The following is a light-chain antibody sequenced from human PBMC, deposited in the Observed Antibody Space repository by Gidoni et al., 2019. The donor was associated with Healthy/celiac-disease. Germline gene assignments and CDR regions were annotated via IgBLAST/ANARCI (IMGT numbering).Light chain of an antibody. J-gene: IGLJ2*01. CDR3: SSYTSSSVV. CDR1: SSDVCGYNF. CDR2: DVS. Sequence: QSALTKPASVSGSPGQSITSSCTGTSSDVCGYNFVSWYQQHPGKAPKLMIYDVSNRPSGVSNRFSGSKSGNTASLTISGLQAEDEADYYCSSYTSSSVVFGGGTKLTVL. V-gene: IGLV2-14*01.